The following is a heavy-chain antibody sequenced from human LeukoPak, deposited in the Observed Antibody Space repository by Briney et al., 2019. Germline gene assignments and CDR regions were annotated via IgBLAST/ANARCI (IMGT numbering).Heavy chain of an antibody. J-gene: IGHJ4*02. Sequence: GGSLRLSCAASGFTFSSYAMHWVRQAPGKGLEWVAVISYDGSNKYYADSVKGRFTISRDNSKNTLYLQMNSLRAEDAAVYYCARPRATLHYYDSSGYYSGFAYWGQGTLVTVSS. CDR1: GFTFSSYA. D-gene: IGHD3-22*01. CDR3: ARPRATLHYYDSSGYYSGFAY. CDR2: ISYDGSNK. V-gene: IGHV3-30-3*01.